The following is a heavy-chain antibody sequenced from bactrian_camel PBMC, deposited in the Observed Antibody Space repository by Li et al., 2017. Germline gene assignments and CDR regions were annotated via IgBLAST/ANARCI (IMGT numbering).Heavy chain of an antibody. Sequence: HVQLVESGGGSVQAGGSLRLSCAASRCTYSSCAMAWFRQAPGKEREGIASIDGDGSTRYADSVKGRFIISRDNAKNTLYLQMNDLKTEDTAMYYCAKVPYAWLEPLYWGQGTQVTVS. CDR2: IDGDGST. CDR1: RCTYSSCA. J-gene: IGHJ4*01. V-gene: IGHV3S57*01. CDR3: AKVPYAWLEPLY. D-gene: IGHD8*01.